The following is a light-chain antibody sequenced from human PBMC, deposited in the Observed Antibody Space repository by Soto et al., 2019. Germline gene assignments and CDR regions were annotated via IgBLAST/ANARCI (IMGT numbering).Light chain of an antibody. CDR3: CLYIGAHTYV. CDR2: EGH. V-gene: IGLV2-23*01. J-gene: IGLJ1*01. Sequence: QAALAQPASGSGSPGQASTISCTGTSGFCGSFRLVSWYQQHPGKAPKVMLSEGHRRPSGVPDRFSGSPSVNSPSLTISGLQADDEADYYCCLYIGAHTYVFGTGTKVTVL. CDR1: SGFCGSFRL.